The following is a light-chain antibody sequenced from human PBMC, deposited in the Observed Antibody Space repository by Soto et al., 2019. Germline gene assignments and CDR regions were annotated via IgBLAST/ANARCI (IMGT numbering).Light chain of an antibody. CDR1: SGHSNYA. V-gene: IGLV4-69*01. CDR3: QTWGTGVV. Sequence: VLTQSPSASASLGASVKLTCTLSSGHSNYAIAWHQQQPEKGPRYLMKLNSDGSHSKGDGIPDRFSGSSSGAERYLTISSLQSEDEADYYCQTWGTGVVFGGGTKLTVL. J-gene: IGLJ2*01. CDR2: LNSDGSH.